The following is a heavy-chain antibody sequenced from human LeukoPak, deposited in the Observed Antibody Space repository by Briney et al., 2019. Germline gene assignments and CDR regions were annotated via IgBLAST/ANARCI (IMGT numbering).Heavy chain of an antibody. CDR3: ARGGGWPAYYFDY. Sequence: RRSLRLSCAASGFTFSSYGMHWVRQAPGKGLEWVAVISYDGSNKYYADSVKGRFTISRDNSKNTLYLQMNSLRAEDTAVYYCARGGGWPAYYFDYWGQGTLVTVSS. CDR1: GFTFSSYG. D-gene: IGHD6-19*01. J-gene: IGHJ4*02. V-gene: IGHV3-30*03. CDR2: ISYDGSNK.